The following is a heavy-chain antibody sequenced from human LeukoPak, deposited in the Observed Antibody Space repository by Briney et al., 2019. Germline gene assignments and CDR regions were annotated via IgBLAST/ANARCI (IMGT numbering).Heavy chain of an antibody. Sequence: SETLSLTCTVSGGSVSSSSYLWAWIRQPPGMGLEWIGSIYYTGSTNHNPSLKSRVTISIDTSKNQFSLRLSSVTAADTAVYYCARQGMITAFAYWGQGALVTVSS. J-gene: IGHJ4*02. CDR3: ARQGMITAFAY. CDR1: GGSVSSSSYL. CDR2: IYYTGST. D-gene: IGHD1-20*01. V-gene: IGHV4-39*01.